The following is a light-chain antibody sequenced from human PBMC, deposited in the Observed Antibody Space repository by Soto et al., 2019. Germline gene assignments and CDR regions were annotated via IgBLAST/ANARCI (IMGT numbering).Light chain of an antibody. CDR2: VVS. CDR1: SSDVGGYKY. J-gene: IGLJ2*01. CDR3: SSYTSSSTVV. Sequence: QSALTQPASVSGSPGQSITISCTGTSSDVGGYKYVSWYQQHPGKVPKLMIYVVSNRPSGVSNRFSGSKSGDTASLTISGLQPEDEADYYCSSYTSSSTVVFGGGTKLTVL. V-gene: IGLV2-14*01.